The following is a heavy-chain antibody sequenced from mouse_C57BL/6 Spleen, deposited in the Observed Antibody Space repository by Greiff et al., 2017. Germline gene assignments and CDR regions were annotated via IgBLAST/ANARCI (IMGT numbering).Heavy chain of an antibody. CDR1: GFNIKDDY. J-gene: IGHJ2*01. V-gene: IGHV14-4*01. CDR3: TTAYYSNCHDD. D-gene: IGHD2-5*01. CDR2: IDPENGDT. Sequence: VQLQQSGAELVRPGASVKLSCTASGFNIKDDYMHWVKQRPEQGLEWIGWIDPENGDTEYASKFQGKATITADTSSNTAYLQLSSLTSEDTAVYYCTTAYYSNCHDDGGQGTALTVSS.